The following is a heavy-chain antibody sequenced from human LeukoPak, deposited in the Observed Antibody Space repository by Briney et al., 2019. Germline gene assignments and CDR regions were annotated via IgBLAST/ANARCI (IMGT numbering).Heavy chain of an antibody. V-gene: IGHV3-15*01. J-gene: IGHJ4*02. CDR3: TTATKSGTYSRGY. Sequence: GGSLRLSCAASGFTFSNDWMNWVRQAPGKGLEWVGRIKSKTDGGTTDYAAPVKGRFTISRDDSKNTLYLQLNSLKTEDTAVYYCTTATKSGTYSRGYWGQGTLVTVSS. CDR2: IKSKTDGGTT. CDR1: GFTFSNDW. D-gene: IGHD1-26*01.